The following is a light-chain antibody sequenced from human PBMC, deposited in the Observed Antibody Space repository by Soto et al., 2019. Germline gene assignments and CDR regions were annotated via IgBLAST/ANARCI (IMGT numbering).Light chain of an antibody. CDR2: DAS. CDR1: QSVSSY. Sequence: EIVLTQSPATLSLSPGVRAPVSCRASQSVSSYLAWYQQKPGQAPRLLIYDASNRATGIPARFSGSGSGTDCTLTISSLEPEDFAVYYCQQRSNWPKTFDQGTKVDIK. V-gene: IGKV3-11*01. CDR3: QQRSNWPKT. J-gene: IGKJ1*01.